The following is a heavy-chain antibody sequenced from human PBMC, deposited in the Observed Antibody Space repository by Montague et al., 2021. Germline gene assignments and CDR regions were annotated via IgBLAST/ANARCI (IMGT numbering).Heavy chain of an antibody. CDR2: IYWDDDK. CDR3: THRSYYGSGNYYGHFDY. CDR1: GDSISSYY. J-gene: IGHJ4*02. D-gene: IGHD3-10*01. Sequence: TLSLTCTVSGDSISSYYWTWIRQPPGKALEWLALIYWDDDKSYSPSLKSRLTITKDNSTDQVVLTVTNMDPVDTATYYCTHRSYYGSGNYYGHFDYWGQGTLVNDCS. V-gene: IGHV2-5*08.